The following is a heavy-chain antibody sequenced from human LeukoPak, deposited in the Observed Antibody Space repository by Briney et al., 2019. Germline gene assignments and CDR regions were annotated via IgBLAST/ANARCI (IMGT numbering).Heavy chain of an antibody. Sequence: PGRSLRLSCAASGFTFSSYGMHWVRQAPGKGLEWVSAISGSGGSTYYADSVKGRFTISRDNSKNTLYLQMNSLRAEDTAVYYCANLRRGKTTGYSSSWYSGTDYWGQGTLVTVSS. D-gene: IGHD6-13*01. CDR1: GFTFSSYG. J-gene: IGHJ4*02. CDR2: ISGSGGST. V-gene: IGHV3-23*01. CDR3: ANLRRGKTTGYSSSWYSGTDY.